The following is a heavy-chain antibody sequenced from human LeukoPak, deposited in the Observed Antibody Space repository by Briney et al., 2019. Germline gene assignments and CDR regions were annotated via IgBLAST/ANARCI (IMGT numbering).Heavy chain of an antibody. J-gene: IGHJ4*02. CDR2: ISYDGSNK. D-gene: IGHD3-3*02. CDR1: GFTFSSYA. Sequence: AGSLRLSCAASGFTFSSYAMHWVRQAPGKGLEWVAVISYDGSNKYYADSVKGRFTISRDNSKNTLYLQMNSLRAEDTAVYYCARAPGFIYGGFDYWGKGTLVTVSS. V-gene: IGHV3-30*04. CDR3: ARAPGFIYGGFDY.